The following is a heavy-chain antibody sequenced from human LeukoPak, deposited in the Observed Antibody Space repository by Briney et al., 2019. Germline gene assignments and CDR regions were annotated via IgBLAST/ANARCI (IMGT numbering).Heavy chain of an antibody. Sequence: GGSLRLSCAASGFTFSSYSMNWVRQAPGKGLEWVSSISSSSSYIYYADSVKGRFTISRDDSQKTLYLQMNSLRTDDTAVYYCCKDIPLTRAWALKYWGQGALVTVSS. CDR2: ISSSSSYI. V-gene: IGHV3-21*03. J-gene: IGHJ4*02. CDR3: CKDIPLTRAWALKY. D-gene: IGHD2-15*01. CDR1: GFTFSSYS.